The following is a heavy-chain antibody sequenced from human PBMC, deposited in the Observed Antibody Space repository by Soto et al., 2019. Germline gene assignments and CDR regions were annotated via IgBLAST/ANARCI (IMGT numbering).Heavy chain of an antibody. CDR1: GGSISTSNW. Sequence: QVQLQESGPGLVKPSGTLSLTCAVSGGSISTSNWWSWVRQPPGKGLEWIGEVYRTGSTNYNPSLEGRLTISVDESKNQFSLKLTSVTAAATAVYYCARARATIAAAAIFDCWGQGTLVTVSS. CDR3: ARARATIAAAAIFDC. V-gene: IGHV4-4*02. CDR2: VYRTGST. J-gene: IGHJ4*02. D-gene: IGHD6-13*01.